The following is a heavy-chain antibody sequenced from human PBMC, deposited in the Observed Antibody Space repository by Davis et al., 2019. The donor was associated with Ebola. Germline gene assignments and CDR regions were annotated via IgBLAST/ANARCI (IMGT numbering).Heavy chain of an antibody. J-gene: IGHJ4*02. D-gene: IGHD3-10*01. Sequence: ASVKVSCKASGYTFTSYGISWVRQAPGQGLEWMGLISAYNGNTNYAQKLQGRVTMTTDTSTSTAYMELRSLRSDDPAVYYCARDLGGITMVRGVNDYWGQGTLVTVSS. CDR1: GYTFTSYG. CDR3: ARDLGGITMVRGVNDY. V-gene: IGHV1-18*04. CDR2: ISAYNGNT.